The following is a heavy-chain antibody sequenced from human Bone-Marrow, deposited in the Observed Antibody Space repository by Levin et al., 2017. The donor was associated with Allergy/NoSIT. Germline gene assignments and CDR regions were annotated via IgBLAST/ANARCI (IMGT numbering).Heavy chain of an antibody. CDR2: ISYDGSNK. J-gene: IGHJ4*02. Sequence: SEGSLRLSCAASGFTFSSYAMHWVRQAPGKGLEWVAVISYDGSNKYYADSVKGRFTISRDNSKNTLYLQMNSLRAEDTAVYYCARKDYWGQGTLVTVSS. CDR3: ARKDY. CDR1: GFTFSSYA. V-gene: IGHV3-30-3*01.